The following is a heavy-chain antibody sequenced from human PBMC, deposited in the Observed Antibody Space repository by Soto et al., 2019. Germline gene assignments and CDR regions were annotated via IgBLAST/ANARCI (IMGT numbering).Heavy chain of an antibody. CDR2: MYHSGST. D-gene: IGHD3-22*01. CDR1: GGYISSGGYS. J-gene: IGHJ4*02. Sequence: SETLSLTCAVSGGYISSGGYSWSWIRQPPGKGLEWIGYMYHSGSTYYNPSLKSRVTISIDRSKNTLYLQMNSLRAEDTAVYYCAKTPDTSGPEVTFDYWGQGTLVTVSS. CDR3: AKTPDTSGPEVTFDY. V-gene: IGHV4-30-2*01.